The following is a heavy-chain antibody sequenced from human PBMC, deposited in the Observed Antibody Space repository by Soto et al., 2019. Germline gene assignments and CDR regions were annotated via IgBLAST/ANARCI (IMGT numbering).Heavy chain of an antibody. V-gene: IGHV1-3*01. CDR3: ATSTMVRGNYYYGMDV. Sequence: ASVKVSCKASGYTFSSNAMHWVRQAPGQRLEWMGWINAGNGNTKYSQKFQGRVTITRDTSASTAYMELSSLRSEDTAVYYCATSTMVRGNYYYGMDVWGQGTTVTVSS. D-gene: IGHD3-10*01. J-gene: IGHJ6*02. CDR1: GYTFSSNA. CDR2: INAGNGNT.